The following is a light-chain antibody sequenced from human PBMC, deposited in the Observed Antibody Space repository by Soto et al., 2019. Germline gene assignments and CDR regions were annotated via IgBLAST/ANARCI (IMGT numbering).Light chain of an antibody. CDR3: SAYTSGGTVDV. CDR1: SSDIGAYDY. J-gene: IGLJ1*01. V-gene: IGLV2-14*01. CDR2: EVN. Sequence: QSALTQPASLSGSPGQSITISCTGTSSDIGAYDYVSWFQQHPGKAPKLMISEVNNRPSGVSNRFSGSKSGNTAYLTISGLQAEDEADYYCSAYTSGGTVDVFGTGSKVTVL.